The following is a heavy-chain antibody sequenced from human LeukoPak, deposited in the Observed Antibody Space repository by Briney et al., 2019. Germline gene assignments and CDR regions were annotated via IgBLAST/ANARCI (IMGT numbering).Heavy chain of an antibody. J-gene: IGHJ4*02. CDR2: ISAYNGNT. CDR1: GYTFTSYG. D-gene: IGHD3-10*01. V-gene: IGHV1-18*04. CDR3: ARDGLLWFGELPNPGDY. Sequence: ASVKVSCKASGYTFTSYGISWVRQAPGQALEWMGRISAYNGNTNYAQKLQGRVTMTTDTSTSTAYMELRSLRSDDTAVYYCARDGLLWFGELPNPGDYWGQGTLVTVSS.